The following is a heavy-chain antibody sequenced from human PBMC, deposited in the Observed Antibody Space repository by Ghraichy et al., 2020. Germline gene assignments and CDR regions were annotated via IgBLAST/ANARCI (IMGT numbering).Heavy chain of an antibody. J-gene: IGHJ6*03. V-gene: IGHV3-11*05. D-gene: IGHD3-10*01. CDR1: GFTFSDSY. CDR2: IRSTSSQT. Sequence: GGSLRLSCEASGFTFSDSYMSWIRQAPGKGLEWVSYIRSTSSQTKYADSVKGRFTISRDNDKNSLYLQMNSLRAEDTAVYYCARDTGDQYMDVWAKGPRSPSP. CDR3: ARDTGDQYMDV.